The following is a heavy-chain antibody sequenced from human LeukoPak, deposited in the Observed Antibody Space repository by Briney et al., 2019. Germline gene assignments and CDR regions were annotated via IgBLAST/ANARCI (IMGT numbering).Heavy chain of an antibody. CDR1: GFTFSSYA. CDR3: AKDREGTIADYFDY. J-gene: IGHJ4*02. V-gene: IGHV3-23*01. Sequence: GGSVSLFCAASGFTFSSYAMSWVRQAPGKGLEWVSSISGSGGSTYYADSVKGRFTISRDNSKNTLYLRMNSLRGEDTAVYYCAKDREGTIADYFDYWGQGTLVTVSS. CDR2: ISGSGGST. D-gene: IGHD1-7*01.